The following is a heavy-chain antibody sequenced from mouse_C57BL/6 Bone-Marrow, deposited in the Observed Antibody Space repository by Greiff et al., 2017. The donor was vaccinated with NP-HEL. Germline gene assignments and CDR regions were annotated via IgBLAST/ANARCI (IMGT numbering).Heavy chain of an antibody. CDR1: GYTFTSYW. Sequence: VQLQQPGAELVKPGASVKLSCKASGYTFTSYWMHWVKQRPGQGLEWIGLIHPNRGSTNYNAKFKSQATLTVDKSSSTAFMQLSSLTSEDSAVYYCARILPPDYWGQGTTLTVSS. V-gene: IGHV1-64*01. CDR2: IHPNRGST. CDR3: ARILPPDY. J-gene: IGHJ2*01. D-gene: IGHD2-1*01.